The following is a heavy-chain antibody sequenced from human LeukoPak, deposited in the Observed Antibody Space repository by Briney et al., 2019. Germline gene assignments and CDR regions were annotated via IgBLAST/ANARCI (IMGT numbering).Heavy chain of an antibody. CDR3: ARDESGDNNAFDI. Sequence: PGGSLRLSCAASGFIFSNYYMAWVRQAPGKGLEWVANIKPDGSATYYVDSVKGRFTTSRDNAKNSLFLQMNSLRDEDTAVYYCARDESGDNNAFDIWGQGTMVTVSS. CDR1: GFIFSNYY. D-gene: IGHD2-21*01. J-gene: IGHJ3*02. CDR2: IKPDGSAT. V-gene: IGHV3-7*01.